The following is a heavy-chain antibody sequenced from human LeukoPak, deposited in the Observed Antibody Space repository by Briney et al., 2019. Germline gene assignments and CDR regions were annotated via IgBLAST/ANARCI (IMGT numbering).Heavy chain of an antibody. CDR2: ISGSGDTT. J-gene: IGHJ4*02. D-gene: IGHD2-15*01. V-gene: IGHV3-23*01. CDR3: ASEPRSTVVVVLDY. CDR1: GFTFNSQA. Sequence: GSLRLSCEASGFTFNSQALSWVRQAPGKGLEWVASISGSGDTTYYADSVKGRFTISRDNSKDTLYLQLNALRAEGTALYYCASEPRSTVVVVLDYWGQGTMVTVSS.